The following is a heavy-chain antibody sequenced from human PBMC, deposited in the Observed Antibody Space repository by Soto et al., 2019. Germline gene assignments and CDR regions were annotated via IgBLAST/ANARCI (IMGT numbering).Heavy chain of an antibody. Sequence: QITLKESGPTLVKPTQTLTLTCTFSGFSLRTSGVAVGWIRQPPGQALEWLALIYWDDDTRYSPSLKSRLTITKDTSKNQVVLTMTNMDPVDTATCYCAHFTGSRGAFDIWGQGTMVTVSS. CDR1: GFSLRTSGVA. D-gene: IGHD1-26*01. CDR3: AHFTGSRGAFDI. CDR2: IYWDDDT. V-gene: IGHV2-5*02. J-gene: IGHJ3*02.